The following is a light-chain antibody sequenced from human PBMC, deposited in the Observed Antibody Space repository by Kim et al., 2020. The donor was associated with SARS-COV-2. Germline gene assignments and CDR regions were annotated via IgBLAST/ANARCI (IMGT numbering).Light chain of an antibody. V-gene: IGLV4-69*01. Sequence: SGKLTVTLSSGNSNFAIAGHQQQPEKSPRYLMKLNSDGSHTKGDGIPDRFSGSSSGTERYLTISSLQSEDEADYYCQTWGTGILVFGGGTQLTVL. CDR3: QTWGTGILV. CDR1: SGNSNFA. J-gene: IGLJ3*02. CDR2: LNSDGSH.